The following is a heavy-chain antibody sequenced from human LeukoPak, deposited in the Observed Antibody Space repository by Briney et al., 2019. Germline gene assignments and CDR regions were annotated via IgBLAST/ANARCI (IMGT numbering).Heavy chain of an antibody. J-gene: IGHJ4*02. Sequence: KTSETLSLTCTVSGGSISSSSYYWGWIRQPPGKGLEWIGYIYHSGSTYYNPSLKSRVTISVDRSKDQFSLKLSSVTAADTAVYYCARVVGVVIYFDYWGQGTLVTVSS. CDR3: ARVVGVVIYFDY. V-gene: IGHV4-39*07. D-gene: IGHD3-3*01. CDR1: GGSISSSSYY. CDR2: IYHSGST.